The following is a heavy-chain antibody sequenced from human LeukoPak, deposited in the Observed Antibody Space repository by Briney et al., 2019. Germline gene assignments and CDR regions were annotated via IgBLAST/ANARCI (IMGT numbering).Heavy chain of an antibody. Sequence: PGGSLRLSCAASGFTFSTYVMRWVRQAPGKGLEWVSGISASGGSTYYADSVKGRFTISRDNSKNTLYLQMNSLGAGDTAIYYCAKGGPPRDYYFDYWGQGSLVTVSS. CDR1: GFTFSTYV. D-gene: IGHD3-10*01. J-gene: IGHJ4*02. CDR3: AKGGPPRDYYFDY. V-gene: IGHV3-23*01. CDR2: ISASGGST.